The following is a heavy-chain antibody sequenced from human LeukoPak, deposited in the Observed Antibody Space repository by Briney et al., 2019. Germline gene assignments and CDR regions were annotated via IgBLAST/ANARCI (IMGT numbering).Heavy chain of an antibody. J-gene: IGHJ4*02. CDR2: ISGSGGST. V-gene: IGHV3-23*01. CDR1: GFTFSSYG. D-gene: IGHD3-22*01. CDR3: AKDSHSSGSCDY. Sequence: PGGTLRLSCAASGFTFSSYGMSWVRQAPGKGLEWVSAISGSGGSTYYADSVKGRFTISRDNSKNTLYLQMNSLRAEDTAVYYCAKDSHSSGSCDYWGQGTLVTVSS.